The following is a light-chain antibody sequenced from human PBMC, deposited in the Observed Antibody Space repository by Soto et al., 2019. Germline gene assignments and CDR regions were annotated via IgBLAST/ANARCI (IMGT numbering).Light chain of an antibody. CDR3: ETWDSNTPV. Sequence: QSVLTQSSSASASLGSSVKLTCTLSRGHSSYIIAWHQQQPGKAPRYLMKLEGSGSYNKGSGVPDRFSGSSSGADRYLTISNLQFEDEADYYCETWDSNTPVFGGGTKLTVL. J-gene: IGLJ3*02. V-gene: IGLV4-60*02. CDR2: LEGSGSY. CDR1: RGHSSYI.